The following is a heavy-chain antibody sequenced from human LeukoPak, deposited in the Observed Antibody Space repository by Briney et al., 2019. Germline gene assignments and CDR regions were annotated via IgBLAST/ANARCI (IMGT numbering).Heavy chain of an antibody. Sequence: GRSLRLSCAASGFTFSSYAMSWVRQAPGKGLEWVSAISGSGGSTYYADPVKGRFTISRDNSKNTLYLQMNSLRAEDTAVYYCAKDRSDYDYVWGSYRYTIFDYWGQGTLVTVSS. CDR1: GFTFSSYA. J-gene: IGHJ4*02. CDR2: ISGSGGST. CDR3: AKDRSDYDYVWGSYRYTIFDY. D-gene: IGHD3-16*02. V-gene: IGHV3-23*01.